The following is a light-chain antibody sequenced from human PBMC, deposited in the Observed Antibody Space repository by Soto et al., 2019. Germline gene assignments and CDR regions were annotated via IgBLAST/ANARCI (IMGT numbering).Light chain of an antibody. V-gene: IGLV2-8*01. CDR2: EVT. CDR1: SSDVGAYNY. Sequence: QSVLTQPPSASGSPGQSVTISCTGTSSDVGAYNYVSWYQQHAGKAPKLVIYEVTKRPSGVPDRFSGSKSANTASLPVSGLQAEDEADYYCSSFASSNTWVFGGGTKVTVL. J-gene: IGLJ3*02. CDR3: SSFASSNTWV.